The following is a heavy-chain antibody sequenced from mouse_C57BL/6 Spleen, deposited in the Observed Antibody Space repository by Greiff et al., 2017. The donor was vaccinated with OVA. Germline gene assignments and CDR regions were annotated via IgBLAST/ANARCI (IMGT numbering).Heavy chain of an antibody. D-gene: IGHD4-1*01. J-gene: IGHJ3*01. CDR2: IDPETGGT. Sequence: QVHVKQSGAELVRPGASVTLSCKASGYTFTDYEMHWVKQTPVHGLEWIGAIDPETGGTAYNQKFKGKAILTADKSSSTAYMELRSLTSEDSAVYYCTRYWDLFAYWGQGTLVTVSA. CDR3: TRYWDLFAY. V-gene: IGHV1-15*01. CDR1: GYTFTDYE.